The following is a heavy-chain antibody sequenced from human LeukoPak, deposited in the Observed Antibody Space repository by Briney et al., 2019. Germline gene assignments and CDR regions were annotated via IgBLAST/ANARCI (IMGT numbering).Heavy chain of an antibody. Sequence: GGSLRLSCSASGFTFTSYAMHWVRQAPGKGLEYVSAISSNGGDTYYADSVKGRFTISRDNSKNTLYLQMSSLRTEDTAVYYCVKYAHISRWYYFDYWGQGTLVTVSS. CDR2: ISSNGGDT. V-gene: IGHV3-64D*06. CDR3: VKYAHISRWYYFDY. J-gene: IGHJ4*02. CDR1: GFTFTSYA. D-gene: IGHD6-13*01.